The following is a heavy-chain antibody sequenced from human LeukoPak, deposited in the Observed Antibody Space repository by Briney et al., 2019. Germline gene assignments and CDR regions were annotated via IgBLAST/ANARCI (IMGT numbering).Heavy chain of an antibody. CDR3: GRSVGGQLTNS. D-gene: IGHD1-1*01. J-gene: IGHJ4*02. CDR2: IYYSGNT. Sequence: SETLSLTCTVSGGSISSSSFYWGWIRQPPGKGLEWFGTIYYSGNTYYNPSLKSRVTISVDTSKNPSSLKLSSVTAADTAVYYCGRSVGGQLTNSWGQGTLVTVSS. V-gene: IGHV4-39*01. CDR1: GGSISSSSFY.